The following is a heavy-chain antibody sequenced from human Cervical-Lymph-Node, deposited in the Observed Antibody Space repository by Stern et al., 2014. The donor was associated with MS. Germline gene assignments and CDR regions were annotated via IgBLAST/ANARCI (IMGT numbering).Heavy chain of an antibody. D-gene: IGHD4-17*01. V-gene: IGHV3-30*04. J-gene: IGHJ6*02. CDR2: ISYDVRTK. CDR3: ARDRLDGDYVYYYGLDV. Sequence: VQLVGSGGGVVRPGRSLRLSCATSGFTFSRYAVLWVRQAPGKGLEWVAAISYDVRTKFYGDSVKGRFTIARVNSKNTLFLQMNNLRPEDSGVYHCARDRLDGDYVYYYGLDVWGQGTTVPVSS. CDR1: GFTFSRYA.